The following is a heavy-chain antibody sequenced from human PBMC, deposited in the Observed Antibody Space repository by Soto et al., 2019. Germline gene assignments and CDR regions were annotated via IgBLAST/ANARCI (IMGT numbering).Heavy chain of an antibody. Sequence: PSETLSLTCTVSGGSISSGDYYWSWIRQPPGKGLEWIGYIYYSGSTYYNPSLKSRVTISVGTSKNQFSLKLSSVTAADTAVYYCAMGYCSSTSCYAGFLSHFDYWGQGTLVTVSS. CDR2: IYYSGST. CDR3: AMGYCSSTSCYAGFLSHFDY. D-gene: IGHD2-2*01. CDR1: GGSISSGDYY. J-gene: IGHJ4*02. V-gene: IGHV4-30-4*02.